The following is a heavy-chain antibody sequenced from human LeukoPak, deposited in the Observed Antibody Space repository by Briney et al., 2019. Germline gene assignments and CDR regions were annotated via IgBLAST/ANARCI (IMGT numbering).Heavy chain of an antibody. CDR2: IYHSGST. J-gene: IGHJ6*03. V-gene: IGHV4-38-2*02. CDR3: ARDYRRITMIVVASAMDV. CDR1: GYSISSGYY. Sequence: SETLSLTCTVSGYSISSGYYWGWIRQPPGKGLEWIGSIYHSGSTYYNPSLKSRVTISVDTSKNQFSLKLSSVTAADTAVYYCARDYRRITMIVVASAMDVWGKGTTVTVSS. D-gene: IGHD3-22*01.